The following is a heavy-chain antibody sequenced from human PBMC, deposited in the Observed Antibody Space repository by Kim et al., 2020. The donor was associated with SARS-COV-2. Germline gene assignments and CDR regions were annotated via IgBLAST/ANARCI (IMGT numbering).Heavy chain of an antibody. CDR1: GFTFSSYI. V-gene: IGHV3-21*01. CDR3: AREPYRSFDY. J-gene: IGHJ4*02. Sequence: GGSLRLSCVASGFTFSSYIMNWVRQAPGKGLEWVSSISSTGEYIYYADSVKGRFTISRDNAKNSLYLQMNSLRFEDTAVYYCAREPYRSFDYWGQGTLVT. D-gene: IGHD4-4*01. CDR2: ISSTGEYI.